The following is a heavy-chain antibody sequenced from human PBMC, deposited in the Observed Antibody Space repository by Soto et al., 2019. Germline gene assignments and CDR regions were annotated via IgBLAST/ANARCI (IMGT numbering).Heavy chain of an antibody. CDR3: WMCGASTTGIPTGFDP. V-gene: IGHV3-23*01. J-gene: IGHJ5*02. D-gene: IGHD2-2*01. CDR1: GFTLSNYA. Sequence: GGSLRLSCEVSGFTLSNYAMAWVRPAPGKGREYVSSITGNGSYTYYALSVKGRFSSSRDNSRNMLYVQMSSLTAEDTATSFCWMCGASTTGIPTGFDPWGQGTLVTVSS. CDR2: ITGNGSYT.